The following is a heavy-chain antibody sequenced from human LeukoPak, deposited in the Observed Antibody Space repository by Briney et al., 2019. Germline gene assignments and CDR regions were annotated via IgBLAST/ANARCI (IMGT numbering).Heavy chain of an antibody. CDR3: ARASSRRTFGGPNHPGIAAAGTSYFQH. V-gene: IGHV1-2*02. D-gene: IGHD6-13*01. Sequence: ASVKVSCKASGYTFTGYYMHRVRQAPGQGLEWMGWINPNSGGTNYAQKFQGRVTMTRDTSISTAYMELSRLRSDDTAVYYCARASSRRTFGGPNHPGIAAAGTSYFQHWGQGTLVTVSS. CDR2: INPNSGGT. CDR1: GYTFTGYY. J-gene: IGHJ1*01.